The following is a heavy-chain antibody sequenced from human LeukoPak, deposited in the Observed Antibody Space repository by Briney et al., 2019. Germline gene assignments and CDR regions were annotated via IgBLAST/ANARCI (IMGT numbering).Heavy chain of an antibody. CDR2: ISSSGSTI. CDR3: ARDEGKSYDFWSGYYGYYYYGMDV. CDR1: GFTFSDYY. Sequence: GGSLRLSCAASGFTFSDYYMSWIRQAPGKGLEWVSYISSSGSTIYYADSVKGRFTISRDNAKNSLYLQMNSLRAEDTAVYYCARDEGKSYDFWSGYYGYYYYGMDVWGQGTTVTVSS. V-gene: IGHV3-11*01. D-gene: IGHD3-3*01. J-gene: IGHJ6*02.